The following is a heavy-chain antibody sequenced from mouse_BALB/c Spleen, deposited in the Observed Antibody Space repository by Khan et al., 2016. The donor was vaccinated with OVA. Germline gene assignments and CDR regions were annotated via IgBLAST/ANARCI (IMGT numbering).Heavy chain of an antibody. CDR2: INTHSGVP. D-gene: IGHD2-14*01. CDR1: GYTFTTAG. Sequence: QLVQSGPELKKPGETVRISCKASGYTFTTAGMQWVQKMPGKGLKWIGWINTHSGVPKYAEDFKGRFAFSLETSASIGYLQITNLKNEGTATYFCARGGAAFYRNDGGAMDYWGQGTSVTVAS. J-gene: IGHJ4*01. V-gene: IGHV9-4*02. CDR3: ARGGAAFYRNDGGAMDY.